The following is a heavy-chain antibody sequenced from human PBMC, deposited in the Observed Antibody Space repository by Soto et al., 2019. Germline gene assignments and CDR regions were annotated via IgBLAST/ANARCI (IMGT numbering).Heavy chain of an antibody. CDR1: GGSFSSYF. CDR2: LSYGGSP. CDR3: ARTLGGSSGLGWFDP. J-gene: IGHJ5*02. V-gene: IGHV4-59*01. D-gene: IGHD6-6*01. Sequence: SETLSLTCTVSGGSFSSYFWSWIRRPPGKGLECIGYLSYGGSPNYNPSLKSRVTISIDTSKNQFSLKLSSVTAADTAVYYCARTLGGSSGLGWFDPWGQGTLVTVSS.